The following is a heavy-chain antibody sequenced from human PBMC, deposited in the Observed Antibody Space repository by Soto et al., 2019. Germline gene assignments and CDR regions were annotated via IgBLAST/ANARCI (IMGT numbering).Heavy chain of an antibody. V-gene: IGHV3-7*01. CDR3: ARDTRWVAAAGSGEGWFDP. D-gene: IGHD6-13*01. Sequence: EVQLVESGGGLVQPGGSLRLSCAASGFTFSRYWMSWVRQAPGQGLEWVANIKQDGSEKYYVDSVKGRFTISRDNAKNSLYLQMNSLRAEDTAVYYCARDTRWVAAAGSGEGWFDPWGQGTLVTVSS. J-gene: IGHJ5*02. CDR2: IKQDGSEK. CDR1: GFTFSRYW.